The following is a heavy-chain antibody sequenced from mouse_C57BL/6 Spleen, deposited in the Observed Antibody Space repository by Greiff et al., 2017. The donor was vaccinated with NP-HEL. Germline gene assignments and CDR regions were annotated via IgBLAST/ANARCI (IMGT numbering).Heavy chain of an antibody. Sequence: EVQLQQSGPVLVKPGASVKMSCKASGYTFTDYYMNWVKQSHGKSLEWIGVINPYNGGTSYNQQFKGKATLTVDKSSSTAYMELNSLTSEDSAVYYCATYGSSYFYFDYWGQGTTLTVSS. J-gene: IGHJ2*01. CDR1: GYTFTDYY. D-gene: IGHD1-1*01. CDR3: ATYGSSYFYFDY. V-gene: IGHV1-19*01. CDR2: INPYNGGT.